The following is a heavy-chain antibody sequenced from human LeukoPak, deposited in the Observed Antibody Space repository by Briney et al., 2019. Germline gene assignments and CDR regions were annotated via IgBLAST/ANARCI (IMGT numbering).Heavy chain of an antibody. D-gene: IGHD1-1*01. CDR3: ARGPPRTGRERYFDY. V-gene: IGHV4-59*01. J-gene: IGHJ4*02. Sequence: SETLSLTCTVSGGSTSDYYWNWIRQPPGKGLEWVGYIYYRGTTNYNPSLNSRVTISLDSSKNQFSLRLNSVTAADTAVYCCARGPPRTGRERYFDYWGQGTLVSVSS. CDR2: IYYRGTT. CDR1: GGSTSDYY.